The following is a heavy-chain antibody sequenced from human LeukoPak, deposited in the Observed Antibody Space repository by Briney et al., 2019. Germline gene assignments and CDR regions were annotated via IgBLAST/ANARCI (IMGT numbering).Heavy chain of an antibody. D-gene: IGHD2-8*01. CDR2: ISGSGGST. J-gene: IGHJ6*03. CDR3: AKDRCSNGIGCYYYYMDV. V-gene: IGHV3-23*01. CDR1: GFTFSSYA. Sequence: GGSLRLSCAASGFTFSSYAMSWVREAPGKGLEWVSAISGSGGSTYYNSVKGRFTISRDNSKNILYLQMNSLRAEDTAVYYCAKDRCSNGIGCYYYYMDVWGKGTTLTISS.